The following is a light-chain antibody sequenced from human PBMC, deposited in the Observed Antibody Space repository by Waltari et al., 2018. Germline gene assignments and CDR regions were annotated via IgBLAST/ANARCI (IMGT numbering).Light chain of an antibody. V-gene: IGLV3-21*02. CDR1: NLDSNS. J-gene: IGLJ2*01. CDR2: DDS. CDR3: QVWDSSSDHPV. Sequence: SYVLTKPSSVSVGPGQTARISVGGNNLDSNSAHGYQQKPGQAPVLVVYDDSDRPSGIPERFSGSNSGNTATLTISRVEAGDEADYYCQVWDSSSDHPVFGGGTKLTVL.